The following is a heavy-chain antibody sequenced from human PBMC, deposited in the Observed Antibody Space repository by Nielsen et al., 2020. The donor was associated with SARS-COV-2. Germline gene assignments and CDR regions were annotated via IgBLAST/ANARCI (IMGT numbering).Heavy chain of an antibody. CDR1: GFTVSSNY. Sequence: GESLKISCAASGFTVSSNYMSWVRQAPGKGLEWVSVIYSGGSTYYADSVKGRFTISRDNSKNTLYRQMNSLRAEDTAVYYCAGDLYSSSSGDYWGQGTLVTVSS. V-gene: IGHV3-66*01. J-gene: IGHJ4*02. CDR3: AGDLYSSSSGDY. CDR2: IYSGGST. D-gene: IGHD6-6*01.